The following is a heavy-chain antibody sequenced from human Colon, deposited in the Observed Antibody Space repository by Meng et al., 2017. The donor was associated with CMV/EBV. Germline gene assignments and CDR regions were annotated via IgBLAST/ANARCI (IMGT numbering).Heavy chain of an antibody. J-gene: IGHJ5*02. CDR2: ITGSAAST. CDR1: GFTFSSYA. V-gene: IGHV3-23*01. D-gene: IGHD2-2*02. CDR3: AKDRICFGSTCYTGGKLDT. Sequence: GESLKISCAASGFTFSSYAMSWVRQAPGKGLECVATITGSAASTYYADSVKGRFTISRDNSKNPLYLQMDSLSAEDTAIYYCAKDRICFGSTCYTGGKLDTWGQGTLVTVSS.